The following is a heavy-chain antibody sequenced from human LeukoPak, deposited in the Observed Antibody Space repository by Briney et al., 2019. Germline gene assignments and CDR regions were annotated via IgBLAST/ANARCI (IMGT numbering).Heavy chain of an antibody. J-gene: IGHJ5*02. CDR2: ISGSGGST. Sequence: GGSLRLSCEASGFSFSRYWMSWVRQAPGRGLEWVSAISGSGGSTYYADSVKGRFTISRDNSKNTLYLQMNSLRAEDTAVYYCANYEGSYNSAKFDPWGQGTLVTVSS. CDR1: GFSFSRYW. CDR3: ANYEGSYNSAKFDP. V-gene: IGHV3-23*01. D-gene: IGHD6-25*01.